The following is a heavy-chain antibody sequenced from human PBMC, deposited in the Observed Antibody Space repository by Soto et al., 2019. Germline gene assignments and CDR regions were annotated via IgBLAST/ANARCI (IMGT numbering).Heavy chain of an antibody. J-gene: IGHJ4*02. CDR2: ISGSGGST. D-gene: IGHD1-1*01. Sequence: EVQLLESGGGLVQPGGSLRLSCVASGITFSSYAMSWVRQAPGKGLEWVSAISGSGGSTYNADSVKGRFTISRDNSKNTLYLQMNSLGAEDTAVYYCAKGSSGAGNDYWGQGTLVTVSS. V-gene: IGHV3-23*01. CDR1: GITFSSYA. CDR3: AKGSSGAGNDY.